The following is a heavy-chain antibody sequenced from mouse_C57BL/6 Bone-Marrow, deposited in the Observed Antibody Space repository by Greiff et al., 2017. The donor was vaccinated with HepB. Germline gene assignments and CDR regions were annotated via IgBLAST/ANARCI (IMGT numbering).Heavy chain of an antibody. CDR2: IDPETGGT. V-gene: IGHV1-15*01. CDR1: GYTFTDYE. D-gene: IGHD2-1*01. J-gene: IGHJ4*01. Sequence: QVHVKQSGAELVRPGASVTLSCKASGYTFTDYEMHWVKQTPVHGLEWIGAIDPETGGTAYNQKFKGKAILTADKSSSTAYMELRSLTSEASAVYYCTRLGAIYYGNYDAMDYWGQGTSVTVSS. CDR3: TRLGAIYYGNYDAMDY.